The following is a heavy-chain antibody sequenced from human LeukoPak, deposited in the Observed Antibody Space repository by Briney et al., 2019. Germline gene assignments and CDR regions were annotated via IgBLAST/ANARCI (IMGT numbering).Heavy chain of an antibody. CDR2: IYYSGST. Sequence: SETLSLTCTVSGGSISSSSYYWGWIRQPPGKGLEWIGSIYYSGSTYYNPSLKSRVTISVDTSKNQFSLKLSSVTAADTAVYYCARDSRYMDVWGKGTTVTVSS. D-gene: IGHD6-13*01. CDR3: ARDSRYMDV. J-gene: IGHJ6*03. CDR1: GGSISSSSYY. V-gene: IGHV4-39*02.